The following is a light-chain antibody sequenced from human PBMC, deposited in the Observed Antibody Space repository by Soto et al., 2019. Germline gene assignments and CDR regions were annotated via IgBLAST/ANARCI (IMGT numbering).Light chain of an antibody. CDR2: SAS. CDR3: QKFNTAPRT. J-gene: IGKJ5*01. Sequence: IQMTQSPSSLSASVGDRVTITCRASQDISVYLAWYQQKPWKVPKLLIYSASNLQSGVPSRFSGSGSGRDFTHTISSLQPEDVATYYCQKFNTAPRTFGQGTRLEI. CDR1: QDISVY. V-gene: IGKV1-27*01.